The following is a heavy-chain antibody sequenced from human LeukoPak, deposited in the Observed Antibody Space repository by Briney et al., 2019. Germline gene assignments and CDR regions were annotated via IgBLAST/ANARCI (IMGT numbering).Heavy chain of an antibody. V-gene: IGHV3-21*01. J-gene: IGHJ4*02. D-gene: IGHD1-26*01. CDR1: GFTFSSYS. CDR2: ISSSSSYI. Sequence: KPGGSLRLSCAASGFTFSSYSMNWVRQAPGKGLEWVSSISSSSSYIYYADSVKGRFTISRDNAKNSLYLQMNSLRAEDTAVYYCARALGVGATPDYWGQGTLVTVSS. CDR3: ARALGVGATPDY.